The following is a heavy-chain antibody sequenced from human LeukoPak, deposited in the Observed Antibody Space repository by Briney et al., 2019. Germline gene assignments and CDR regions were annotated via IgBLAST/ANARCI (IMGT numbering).Heavy chain of an antibody. CDR2: IFYSGTT. J-gene: IGHJ4*02. D-gene: IGHD1-26*01. Sequence: PSGTLSLTCAVPGGSISSSSYYWGWIRQPPGKGLEWIGTIFYSGTTHYNPSLTSRVTISLDTSKHQFSLKLSSVTAADTAVYYCATQWGVPSGFDYWGQGTLVTVSS. CDR1: GGSISSSSYY. CDR3: ATQWGVPSGFDY. V-gene: IGHV4-39*07.